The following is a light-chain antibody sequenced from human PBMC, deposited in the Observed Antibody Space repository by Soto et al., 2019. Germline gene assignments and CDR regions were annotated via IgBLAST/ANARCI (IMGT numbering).Light chain of an antibody. CDR1: QSVTTN. Sequence: ETVLTQSPATLSVSPGERATFSCRASQSVTTNLAWYQQKPGQVPRLLIYGASTRATGIPARFSGNGSGTEFTLSISSLQSDDFAIYHCQQYHSWPHTFGQGTKLEIK. J-gene: IGKJ2*01. CDR3: QQYHSWPHT. CDR2: GAS. V-gene: IGKV3-15*01.